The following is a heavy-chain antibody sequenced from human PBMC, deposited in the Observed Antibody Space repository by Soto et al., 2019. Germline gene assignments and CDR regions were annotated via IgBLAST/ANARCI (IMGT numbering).Heavy chain of an antibody. D-gene: IGHD3-22*01. J-gene: IGHJ5*02. Sequence: LSLTCTVSGDSISISNYYWGWIRQPPGKGLEWIANIYYSGITYCNPSLKSRVAISVDTSKNQFSLKLSSVTAADTAIYYCARSNSGYYKWFDPWGQGTLVTVSS. CDR2: IYYSGIT. CDR1: GDSISISNYY. CDR3: ARSNSGYYKWFDP. V-gene: IGHV4-39*01.